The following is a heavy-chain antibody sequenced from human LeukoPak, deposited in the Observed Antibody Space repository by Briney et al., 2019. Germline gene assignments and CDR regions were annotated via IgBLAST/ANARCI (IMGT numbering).Heavy chain of an antibody. CDR1: GFTFSSYA. Sequence: GGSLRPSCAASGFTFSSYAMSWVRQAPGKGLEWVSAISGSGGSTYYADSVKGRFTISRDNSKNTLYLQMNSLRAEDTAVYYCAKGKGLHYDIFGTYYYRPPDVWGQGTTVTVSS. CDR3: AKGKGLHYDIFGTYYYRPPDV. CDR2: ISGSGGST. V-gene: IGHV3-23*01. J-gene: IGHJ6*02. D-gene: IGHD3-9*01.